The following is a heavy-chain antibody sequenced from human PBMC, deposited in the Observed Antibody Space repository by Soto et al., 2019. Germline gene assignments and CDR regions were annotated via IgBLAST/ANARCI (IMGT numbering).Heavy chain of an antibody. CDR2: INPSGGST. J-gene: IGHJ4*02. V-gene: IGHV1-46*01. D-gene: IGHD3-3*01. Sequence: ASVKVSCKASGYTFTSYYMHWVRQAPGQGLEWMGIINPSGGSTSYAQKFQGRVTMTRDTSTSTAYMELSSLRSDDTAVYYCARDEVDTIFGVLLPHLAYWGQGTLVIVSS. CDR1: GYTFTSYY. CDR3: ARDEVDTIFGVLLPHLAY.